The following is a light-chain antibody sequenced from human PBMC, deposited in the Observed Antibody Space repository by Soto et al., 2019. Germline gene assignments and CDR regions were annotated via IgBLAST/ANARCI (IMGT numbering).Light chain of an antibody. Sequence: EIVMTQSPATLSVSPGERATLSCRASQSVSSNLAWYQQKPGQAPRLLIYGASTRATGIPARFSGSGSGTDFTFTISSVQSEDCAVYYCQQYNNWARTVGQGTKVEIK. CDR2: GAS. J-gene: IGKJ1*01. V-gene: IGKV3-15*01. CDR1: QSVSSN. CDR3: QQYNNWART.